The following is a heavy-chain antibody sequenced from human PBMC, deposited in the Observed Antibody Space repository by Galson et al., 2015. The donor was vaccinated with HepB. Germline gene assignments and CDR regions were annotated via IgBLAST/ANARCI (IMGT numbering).Heavy chain of an antibody. Sequence: SLRLSCAASGFTFSNYPMNWVRQAPGKGLEWVSYISSSSTIYYADSVKGRFTISRDNAKNSLYLQMNSLRAEDTAVYYCAREPNYDSSSYYFDYWGQGTLVTVSS. CDR2: ISSSSTI. D-gene: IGHD3-22*01. J-gene: IGHJ4*02. CDR3: AREPNYDSSSYYFDY. CDR1: GFTFSNYP. V-gene: IGHV3-48*01.